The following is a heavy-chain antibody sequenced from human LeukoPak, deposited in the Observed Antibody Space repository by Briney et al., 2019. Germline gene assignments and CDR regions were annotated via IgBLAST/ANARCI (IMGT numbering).Heavy chain of an antibody. Sequence: GASVKVSCKASGYTFNNYLLHWVRQAPGQGLEWMGWINTHTGSPAYAQGFTGRFVFSLDTSVSTSYLQINSLRAEDTAVYYCVRDLYVKGDYWGQGTLVTVSS. J-gene: IGHJ4*02. D-gene: IGHD3-10*02. CDR3: VRDLYVKGDY. CDR1: GYTFNNYL. CDR2: INTHTGSP. V-gene: IGHV7-4-1*02.